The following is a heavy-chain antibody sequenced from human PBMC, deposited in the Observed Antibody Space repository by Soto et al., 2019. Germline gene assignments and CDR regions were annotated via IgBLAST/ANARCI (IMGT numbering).Heavy chain of an antibody. CDR1: GYTFTGYY. CDR2: INPNSGGT. Sequence: GASVKVSCKASGYTFTGYYMHWVRQAPGQGLEWMGRINPNSGGTNYAQKFQGWVTMTRDTSISTAYMELSRLRSDDTAVYYCARDMAARPFGANYYYGMDVWGQGTTVTVSS. J-gene: IGHJ6*02. CDR3: ARDMAARPFGANYYYGMDV. D-gene: IGHD6-6*01. V-gene: IGHV1-2*04.